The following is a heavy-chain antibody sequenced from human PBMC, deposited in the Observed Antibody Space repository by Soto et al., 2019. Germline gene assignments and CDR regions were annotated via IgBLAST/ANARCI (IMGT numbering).Heavy chain of an antibody. V-gene: IGHV3-23*01. CDR3: AKATATGGGAFDL. Sequence: GGSLRLSCAASGFPCGSYDMTWVRQAPGKGLEWVSTILVDGRTFYVDSVKGRFTISRDNSRDTVYLQMNSLTAGDTALYYCAKATATGGGAFDLCGQGTMVTVSS. CDR2: ILVDGRT. D-gene: IGHD2-8*02. J-gene: IGHJ3*01. CDR1: GFPCGSYD.